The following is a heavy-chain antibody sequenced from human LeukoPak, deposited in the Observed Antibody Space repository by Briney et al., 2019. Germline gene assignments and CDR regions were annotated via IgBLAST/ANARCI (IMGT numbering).Heavy chain of an antibody. CDR1: GYTFTNYY. CDR2: INPSGGST. Sequence: ASVKVSCKASGYTFTNYYIRWVRQAPGQRLEWTGIINPSGGSTSYAQKFQGRVTMTRDTSTSTAYMELSSLRSEDTAVYYCAREGRYSDSSRSRFDYWGQGTLVTVSS. D-gene: IGHD6-6*01. J-gene: IGHJ4*02. V-gene: IGHV1-46*01. CDR3: AREGRYSDSSRSRFDY.